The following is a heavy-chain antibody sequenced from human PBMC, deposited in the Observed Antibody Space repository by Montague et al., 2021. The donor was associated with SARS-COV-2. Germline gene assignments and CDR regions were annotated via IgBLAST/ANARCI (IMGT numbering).Heavy chain of an antibody. CDR3: AHKKIGWPNEFGY. D-gene: IGHD6-19*01. CDR1: GFSLSTSGVG. Sequence: PALVKPTQTLTPTCSFSGFSLSTSGVGVGWNRQPPGKALECLALIYWNGDKRYSPSLKSRLTVTKDTSRNQVVLTVTNMDPVDTGTYYCAHKKIGWPNEFGYWGQGILVTVSS. J-gene: IGHJ4*02. CDR2: IYWNGDK. V-gene: IGHV2-5*01.